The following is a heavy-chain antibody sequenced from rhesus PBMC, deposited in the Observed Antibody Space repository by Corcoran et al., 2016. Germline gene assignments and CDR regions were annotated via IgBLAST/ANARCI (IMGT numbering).Heavy chain of an antibody. CDR2: INSGGGST. Sequence: EVQLVESGGGLAKPGGSLRLSCAASGFTFSSYWMNWVRQTPGKGLEWILAINSGGGSTYYADSVNGRVTISRDNSKNTLSLQMNSLRAEDTDVYYCAKDRGIAAGRFDYWGQGVLVTVSS. J-gene: IGHJ4*01. V-gene: IGHV3S42*01. D-gene: IGHD6-13*01. CDR1: GFTFSSYW. CDR3: AKDRGIAAGRFDY.